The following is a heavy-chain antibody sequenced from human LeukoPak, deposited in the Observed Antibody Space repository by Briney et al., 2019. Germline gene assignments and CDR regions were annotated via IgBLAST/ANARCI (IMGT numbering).Heavy chain of an antibody. CDR1: GGSISSYY. Sequence: ASETLSLTCTVSGGSISSYYWSWIRQPPGKGLEWIGYIYYSGSTNYNPSLKSRVTISVDTSKSQFSLKLSSVTAADTAVYYCARHTPETYCSSTSCFNPNWSDPWGQGTLVTVSS. V-gene: IGHV4-59*08. J-gene: IGHJ5*02. CDR3: ARHTPETYCSSTSCFNPNWSDP. D-gene: IGHD2-2*01. CDR2: IYYSGST.